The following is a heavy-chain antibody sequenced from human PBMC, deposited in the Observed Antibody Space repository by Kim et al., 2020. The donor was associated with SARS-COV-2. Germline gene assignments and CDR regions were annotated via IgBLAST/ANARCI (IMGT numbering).Heavy chain of an antibody. CDR2: ISWNSGSI. D-gene: IGHD2-2*01. CDR1: GFTFDDYA. V-gene: IGHV3-9*01. Sequence: GGSLRLSCAASGFTFDDYAMHWVWQAPGKGLEWVSGISWNSGSIGYADSVKGRFTISRDNAKNSLYLQMNSLRAEDTALYYCAARGVPAAIRAFDIWGQG. J-gene: IGHJ3*02. CDR3: AARGVPAAIRAFDI.